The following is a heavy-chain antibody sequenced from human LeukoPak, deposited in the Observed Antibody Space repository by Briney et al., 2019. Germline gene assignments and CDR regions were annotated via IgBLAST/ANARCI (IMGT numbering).Heavy chain of an antibody. V-gene: IGHV3-23*01. D-gene: IGHD1-26*01. CDR1: GFTFSSNA. Sequence: GGSLRLSCAASGFTFSSNAMSWVRQAPGKGVDWVSVISGSGGSTYYADSVKGRFTISRDNSKNTLYLQMNSLRAENTAVYYCAKDGGSSGSYSDYWAREPWSPSPQ. J-gene: IGHJ4*02. CDR2: ISGSGGST. CDR3: AKDGGSSGSYSDY.